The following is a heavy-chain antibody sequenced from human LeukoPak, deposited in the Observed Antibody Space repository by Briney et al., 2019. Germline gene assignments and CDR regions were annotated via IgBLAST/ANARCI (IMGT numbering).Heavy chain of an antibody. D-gene: IGHD3-22*01. CDR1: GGSFSAHY. CDR2: INHSGST. V-gene: IGHV4-34*01. CDR3: ARYFTFDSSGYYYAFDY. Sequence: SETLSLTCVVSGGSFSAHYWSWIRQPPGMGLEWIGEINHSGSTNYNPSLKSRVTMSVDTSKNQFSLKLSSVNAADTAVYYCARYFTFDSSGYYYAFDYGGQGTLVTVSS. J-gene: IGHJ4*02.